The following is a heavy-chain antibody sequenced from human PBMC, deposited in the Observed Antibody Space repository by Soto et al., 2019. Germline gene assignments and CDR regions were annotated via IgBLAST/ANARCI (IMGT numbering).Heavy chain of an antibody. D-gene: IGHD6-19*01. Sequence: PSETLSLTCTVSGGSISSYYWSWIRQPPGKGLEWIGYIYYSGSTNYNPSLKSRVTISVDTSKNQFSLKLSSVTAADSAVYYCARESSSGWSDYDYWGQGTLVTVS. V-gene: IGHV4-59*01. CDR2: IYYSGST. CDR3: ARESSSGWSDYDY. CDR1: GGSISSYY. J-gene: IGHJ4*02.